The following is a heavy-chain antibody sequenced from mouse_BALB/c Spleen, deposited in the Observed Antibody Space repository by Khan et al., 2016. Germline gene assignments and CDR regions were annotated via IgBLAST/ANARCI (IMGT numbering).Heavy chain of an antibody. CDR1: GYTFTSYW. CDR2: IYPGDGDT. D-gene: IGHD2-1*01. J-gene: IGHJ2*01. CDR3: AIYSFFDY. Sequence: VQLQESGAELARPGASVKLSCKASGYTFTSYWMQWVKQRPGQGLEWIGAIYPGDGDTRYTQKFKGKATLTADKSSSTAYMQLSSSASEDSAVYYCAIYSFFDYWGQGTTLTVSS. V-gene: IGHV1-87*01.